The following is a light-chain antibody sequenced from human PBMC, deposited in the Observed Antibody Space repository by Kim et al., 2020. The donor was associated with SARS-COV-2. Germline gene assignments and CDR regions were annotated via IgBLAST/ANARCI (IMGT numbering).Light chain of an antibody. CDR2: DNN. J-gene: IGLJ2*01. CDR1: STDIGINY. CDR3: GTWDSSLSAVV. Sequence: TIPGTGSSTDIGINYVAWYQHLPGTAPKLLIYDNNKRPSGIPDRFSGSKSGKSATLDISGLQTGDEADYYCGTWDSSLSAVVFGGGTQLTVL. V-gene: IGLV1-51*01.